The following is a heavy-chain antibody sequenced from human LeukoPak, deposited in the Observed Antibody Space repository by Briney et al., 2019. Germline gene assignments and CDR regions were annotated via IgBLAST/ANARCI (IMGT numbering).Heavy chain of an antibody. CDR2: ISNDGNNK. CDR3: AKPYYYGSGANYFDY. D-gene: IGHD3-10*01. V-gene: IGHV3-30*18. J-gene: IGHJ4*02. CDR1: EFTFNSYG. Sequence: PGRSLRLSCAASEFTFNSYGMHWVRQAPGKGLEWVAVISNDGNNKYYADSVKGRFTISRDNSKNTLFLQVNSLRDEDTAVYYCAKPYYYGSGANYFDYWGQGTLVTVSS.